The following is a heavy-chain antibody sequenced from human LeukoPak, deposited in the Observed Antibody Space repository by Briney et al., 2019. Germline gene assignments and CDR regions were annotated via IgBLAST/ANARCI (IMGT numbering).Heavy chain of an antibody. CDR2: IVVGSDNT. CDR3: VADPYYDGSGPPPWFDP. V-gene: IGHV1-58*02. CDR1: GFTFTSSA. J-gene: IGHJ5*02. Sequence: SVKVSCKASGFTFTSSAMQWVRQARGQRLEWIGWIVVGSDNTNYAQKFQERVTITRDMSTSTAYMELSSLRSDDTAVYYCVADPYYDGSGPPPWFDPWGQGTLVTVSS. D-gene: IGHD3-22*01.